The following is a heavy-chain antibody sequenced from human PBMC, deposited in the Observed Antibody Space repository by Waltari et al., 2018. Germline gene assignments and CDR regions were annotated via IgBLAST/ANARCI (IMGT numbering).Heavy chain of an antibody. CDR3: SKRLDI. CDR1: GFTCRTEW. V-gene: IGHV3-7*01. J-gene: IGHJ3*02. Sequence: EVQLVESGGGLVQPGVSLRLSCEASGFTCRTEWMDWVRQAPGKGLQLVSHRDQDGGEKDYVESVKGRFTNSRDNAKKSVYLEMNSLIAEDTAIYYCSKRLDIWGRGTMVAVSS. CDR2: RDQDGGEK.